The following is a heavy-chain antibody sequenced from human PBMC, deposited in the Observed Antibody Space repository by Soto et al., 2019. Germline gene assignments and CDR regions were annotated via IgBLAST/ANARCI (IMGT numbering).Heavy chain of an antibody. CDR1: GFTFSSYG. Sequence: QVQLVESGGGVVQPGRSLRLSCAASGFTFSSYGMHWVRQAPGKGLEWVAVISYDGSNKYYADSVKGRFTISRDNSKNTLYLQMNSLRAEDTAVYYCAKDRGSGGVDYWGQGTLVTVSS. D-gene: IGHD1-26*01. CDR3: AKDRGSGGVDY. V-gene: IGHV3-30*18. J-gene: IGHJ4*02. CDR2: ISYDGSNK.